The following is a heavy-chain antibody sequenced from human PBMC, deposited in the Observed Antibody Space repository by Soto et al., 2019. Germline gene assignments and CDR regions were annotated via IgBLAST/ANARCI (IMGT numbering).Heavy chain of an antibody. D-gene: IGHD6-13*01. J-gene: IGHJ4*02. Sequence: SETLSLTCAVYGGSFSGYYWSWIRQPPGKGLEWIGEINHSGRTNYNPSLKSRVTISVDTSKNQFSLKLSSVTAADTAVYYCARLYPPLRGSSWLDYWGQGTLVTVS. CDR3: ARLYPPLRGSSWLDY. CDR1: GGSFSGYY. V-gene: IGHV4-34*01. CDR2: INHSGRT.